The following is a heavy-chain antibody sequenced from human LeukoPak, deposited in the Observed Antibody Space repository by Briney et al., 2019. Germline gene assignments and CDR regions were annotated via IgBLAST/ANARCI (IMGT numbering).Heavy chain of an antibody. J-gene: IGHJ4*02. D-gene: IGHD1-1*01. CDR3: AKDKVGSLVDNWNYFDY. CDR1: GFTFSSYA. V-gene: IGHV3-23*01. CDR2: ISGSGGTT. Sequence: PGGSLRLSCAASGFTFSSYAMSWVRQAPGKGLEWVSDISGSGGTTYYADSVKGRFTISRDNSKNTLYLQMNSLRAEDTAVYYCAKDKVGSLVDNWNYFDYWGQGTLVTVSS.